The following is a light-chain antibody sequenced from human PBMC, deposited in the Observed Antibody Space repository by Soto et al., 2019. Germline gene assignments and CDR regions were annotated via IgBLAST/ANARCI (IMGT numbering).Light chain of an antibody. V-gene: IGKV3-15*01. CDR1: QSVSGY. J-gene: IGKJ1*01. CDR3: QQYKNWPGT. Sequence: EIVMTQSPGTVSVFPGETVTLSCRASQSVSGYLDWFHQKPGQAPRLVLLRIFTRAIGVPARFSGSGSETEFTLTISSLQSEDFAVYYCQQYKNWPGTFGQGTKVDIK. CDR2: RIF.